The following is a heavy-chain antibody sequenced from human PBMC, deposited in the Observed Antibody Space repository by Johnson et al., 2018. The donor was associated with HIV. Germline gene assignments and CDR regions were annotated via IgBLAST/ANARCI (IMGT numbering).Heavy chain of an antibody. D-gene: IGHD3-9*01. Sequence: QVQLVESGGGVARPGGSLRLSCVASGFTFDDYGMSWVRQAPGKGLEWVAVISYDGSNKYYAAPFKGRFIISRDDSKTTLYLQMNSLKREDTGVYYCTTRYYLDSAGKASPFDIWGQGTMVTVSS. CDR2: ISYDGSNK. CDR3: TTRYYLDSAGKASPFDI. CDR1: GFTFDDYG. J-gene: IGHJ3*02. V-gene: IGHV3-30*03.